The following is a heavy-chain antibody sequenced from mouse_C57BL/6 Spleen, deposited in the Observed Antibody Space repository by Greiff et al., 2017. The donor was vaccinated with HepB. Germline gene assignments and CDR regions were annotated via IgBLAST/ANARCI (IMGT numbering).Heavy chain of an antibody. CDR3: ARRTTVASYYFDY. D-gene: IGHD1-1*01. CDR1: GYTFTSYW. CDR2: IDPSDSYT. V-gene: IGHV1-69*01. J-gene: IGHJ2*01. Sequence: QVQLKQPGAELVMPGASVKLSCKASGYTFTSYWMHWVKQRPGQGLEWIGEIDPSDSYTNYNQKFKGKSTLTVDKSSSTAYMQLSSLTSEDSAVYYCARRTTVASYYFDYWGQGTTLTVSS.